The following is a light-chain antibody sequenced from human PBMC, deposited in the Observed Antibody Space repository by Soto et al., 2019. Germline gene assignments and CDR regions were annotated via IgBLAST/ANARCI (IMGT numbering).Light chain of an antibody. CDR1: QSVNKH. Sequence: EIVLTQSPATLSVSPGERATLSCRASQSVNKHLAWYQHRPGQAPTLLIYDTSYRAAGIPARFSGNGSGTDFTITISSLEPEDLAVYYCQQRGTFGPGTKVDIK. CDR2: DTS. V-gene: IGKV3-11*01. CDR3: QQRGT. J-gene: IGKJ3*01.